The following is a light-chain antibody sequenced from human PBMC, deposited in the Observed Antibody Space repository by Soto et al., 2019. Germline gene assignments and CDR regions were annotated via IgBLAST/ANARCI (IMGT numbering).Light chain of an antibody. V-gene: IGKV1-5*03. Sequence: IQLTQYPATLSASVGDRVTITCRASQSVQTWLAWFQQPPGKAPKLRIYKATTLETGVPSRFSGSGSETEFTLTISSMQPDDLGTYYCQQYNNYFTVGQGTKVDIK. CDR1: QSVQTW. CDR3: QQYNNYFT. CDR2: KAT. J-gene: IGKJ1*01.